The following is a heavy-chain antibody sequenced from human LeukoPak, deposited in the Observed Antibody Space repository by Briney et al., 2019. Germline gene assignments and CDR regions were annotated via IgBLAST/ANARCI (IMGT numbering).Heavy chain of an antibody. CDR3: ARRRGANSPDAFDI. J-gene: IGHJ3*02. Sequence: PSETLSLTCTVSGGSISSSFYFWGWIRQPPGKGLEWIGSIHYTGSTYSNPSLKSRVTQSVDTSENHFSLNLSSVTAADTALYYCARRRGANSPDAFDIWGQGTMVTVSS. D-gene: IGHD1-26*01. CDR1: GGSISSSFYF. V-gene: IGHV4-39*02. CDR2: IHYTGST.